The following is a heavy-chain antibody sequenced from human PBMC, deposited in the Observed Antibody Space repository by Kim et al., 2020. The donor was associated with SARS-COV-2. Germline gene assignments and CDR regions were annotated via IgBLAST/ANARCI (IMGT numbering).Heavy chain of an antibody. CDR1: GFTFSSYA. CDR2: ISGSGGST. D-gene: IGHD3-16*02. CDR3: AKAPYDYVWGSYPYYFDY. Sequence: GGSLRLSCAASGFTFSSYAMSWVRQAPGKGLEWVSAISGSGGSTYYADSVKGRFTISRDNSKNTLYLQMNSLRAEDTAVYYCAKAPYDYVWGSYPYYFDYWGQGTLVTVSS. J-gene: IGHJ4*02. V-gene: IGHV3-23*01.